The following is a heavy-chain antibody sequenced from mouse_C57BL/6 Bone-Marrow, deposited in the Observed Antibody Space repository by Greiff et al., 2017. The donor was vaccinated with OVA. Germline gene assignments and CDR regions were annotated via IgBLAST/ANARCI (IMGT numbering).Heavy chain of an antibody. Sequence: QVQLKESGAELVKPGASVKMSCKASGYTFTSYWITWVKQRPGQGLEWIGDIYPGSGSTNYNEKFKSKATLTVDTSSSTAYMQLSSLTSEDSAVYYCARSGLGRYWYFDVWGTGTTVTVSS. V-gene: IGHV1-55*01. CDR3: ARSGLGRYWYFDV. J-gene: IGHJ1*03. CDR2: IYPGSGST. CDR1: GYTFTSYW. D-gene: IGHD4-1*01.